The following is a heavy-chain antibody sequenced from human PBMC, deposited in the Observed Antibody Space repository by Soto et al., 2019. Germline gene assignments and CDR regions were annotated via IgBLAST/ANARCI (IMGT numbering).Heavy chain of an antibody. CDR3: ARGGYSYGYEAFDY. D-gene: IGHD5-18*01. V-gene: IGHV3-74*01. Sequence: EVQLVESGGGLVQPGGSPRLSCAASGFTFSSYWMHWVRQAPGKELVWVSRINSDGSTTSYADSVKGRFTISRDNAKNTLYLQMTSLRAEDTAVFYCARGGYSYGYEAFDYWGQGTLVTVSS. J-gene: IGHJ4*02. CDR2: INSDGSTT. CDR1: GFTFSSYW.